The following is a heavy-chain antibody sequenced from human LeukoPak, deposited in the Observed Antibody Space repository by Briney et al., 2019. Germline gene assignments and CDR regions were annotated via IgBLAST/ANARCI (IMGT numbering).Heavy chain of an antibody. CDR2: IYTSGST. J-gene: IGHJ4*02. V-gene: IGHV4-61*02. Sequence: TLSLTCTVSGASISSSSYYWGWIRQPPGKGLEWIGRIYTSGSTNYNPSLKSRVTISVDTSKNQFSLKLSSVTAADTAVYYCARGPRGYTNPFDYWGQGTLVTVSS. D-gene: IGHD5-12*01. CDR1: GASISSSSYY. CDR3: ARGPRGYTNPFDY.